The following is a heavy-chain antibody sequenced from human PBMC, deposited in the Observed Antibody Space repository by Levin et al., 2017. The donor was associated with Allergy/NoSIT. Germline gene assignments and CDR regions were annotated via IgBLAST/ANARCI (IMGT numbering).Heavy chain of an antibody. Sequence: PGGSLRLSCAASGFTFSSYEMNWVRRAPGKGLEWVSYISSTGSTIYSADSVKGRFTISRDNAKNSLYLHMNSLRAEDTAVYYGARQLGNFWSGYNYFDYWGQGTLVTVSS. V-gene: IGHV3-48*03. CDR3: ARQLGNFWSGYNYFDY. D-gene: IGHD3-3*01. CDR1: GFTFSSYE. CDR2: ISSTGSTI. J-gene: IGHJ4*02.